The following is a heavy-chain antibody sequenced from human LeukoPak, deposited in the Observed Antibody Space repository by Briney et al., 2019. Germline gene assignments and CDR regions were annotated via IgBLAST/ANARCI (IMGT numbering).Heavy chain of an antibody. CDR2: INPSDGST. J-gene: IGHJ3*02. D-gene: IGHD6-13*01. Sequence: ASVKVSCKASGYTFTTYYIHWVRQAPGQGLEWMGIINPSDGSTSYAQKFQGRVTITADKPTSTAYMELSSLRSEDTAVYYCAREAAAEHAFDIWGQGTMVTVSS. V-gene: IGHV1-46*01. CDR3: AREAAAEHAFDI. CDR1: GYTFTTYY.